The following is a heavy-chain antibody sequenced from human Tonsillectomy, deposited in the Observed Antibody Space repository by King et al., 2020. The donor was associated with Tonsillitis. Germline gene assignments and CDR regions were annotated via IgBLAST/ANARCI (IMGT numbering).Heavy chain of an antibody. Sequence: VQLQESGPGLVKPSETLSLTCTVSGGSINNYYWSWIRQPPGKGLEWIGDIYYSGSTNYNPSLKSRVTISVDTSKNPFSLRLSSVTAADTAVYYCARLSRFLEWLPDYWGQGTLVTVSS. J-gene: IGHJ4*02. V-gene: IGHV4-59*01. CDR1: GGSINNYY. D-gene: IGHD3-3*01. CDR3: ARLSRFLEWLPDY. CDR2: IYYSGST.